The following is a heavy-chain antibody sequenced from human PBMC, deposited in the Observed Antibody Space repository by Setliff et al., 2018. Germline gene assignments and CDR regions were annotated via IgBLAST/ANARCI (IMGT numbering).Heavy chain of an antibody. D-gene: IGHD3-16*01. CDR2: LYSAGST. V-gene: IGHV3-66*01. CDR1: GFTVSKNY. Sequence: PGGSLRLSCAASGFTVSKNYLSWVRQAPGKGLEWVSSLYSAGSTYYADSVKGRFTISRDNAKNSLYLQMNSLRAEDTAVYYCARKGVMGDYMDVWGQGTTVTVSS. CDR3: ARKGVMGDYMDV. J-gene: IGHJ6*02.